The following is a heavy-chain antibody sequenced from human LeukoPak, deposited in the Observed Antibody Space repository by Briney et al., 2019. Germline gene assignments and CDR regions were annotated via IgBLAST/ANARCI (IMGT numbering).Heavy chain of an antibody. CDR2: ISSSSDRTL. V-gene: IGHV3-48*03. D-gene: IGHD3-22*01. Sequence: GGSLRLSCAASGFIFSSYEMIWVRQAPGQGLEWLAYISSSSDRTLYFAGSVKGRFTVSRDNAQNSLYLQMNALTTEDTAVYYCARESDGGGYRFDYWGQGSLVTVSS. J-gene: IGHJ4*02. CDR3: ARESDGGGYRFDY. CDR1: GFIFSSYE.